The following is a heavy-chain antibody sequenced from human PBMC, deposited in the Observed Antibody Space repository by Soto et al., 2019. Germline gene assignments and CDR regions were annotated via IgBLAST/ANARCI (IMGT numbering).Heavy chain of an antibody. CDR3: AKRKCVSTSCYGDHNYGMDF. V-gene: IGHV3-23*01. J-gene: IGHJ6*02. CDR2: ISHSGGST. D-gene: IGHD2-2*01. Sequence: PGGSLRLSCVASGFTFSNYAMSWVRQAPGRGLEWVSGISHSGGSTYYAESVKGRFTISRDNSKNTLYLQMNSLRAEDTGVYYCAKRKCVSTSCYGDHNYGMDFWGQGTRVTVSS. CDR1: GFTFSNYA.